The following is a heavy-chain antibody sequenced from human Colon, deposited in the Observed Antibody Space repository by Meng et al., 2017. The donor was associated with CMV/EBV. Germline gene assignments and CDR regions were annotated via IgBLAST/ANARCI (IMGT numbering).Heavy chain of an antibody. D-gene: IGHD3-22*01. V-gene: IGHV4-39*07. Sequence: GSLRLSCAVSGGSINSSTYYWGWIRQSPGKGLEWIGNIYYSGKTYYNPSLKSRVTISVDTSDNQFSLRLTSVTAADTAVYYCARYYYDGSGFYWGHFDYWGPGTLVTVSS. J-gene: IGHJ4*02. CDR1: GGSINSSTYY. CDR2: IYYSGKT. CDR3: ARYYYDGSGFYWGHFDY.